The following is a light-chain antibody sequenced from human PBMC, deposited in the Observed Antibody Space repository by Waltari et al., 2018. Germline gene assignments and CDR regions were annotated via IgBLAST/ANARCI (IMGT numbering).Light chain of an antibody. CDR2: YVR. CDR1: SSAIGVYSS. CDR3: NSYTRKTASVV. V-gene: IGLV2-14*03. Sequence: QSALTQPASVSGSPGQSITISCFGTSSAIGVYSSVSWYQHYPGKAPKLMIYYVRKRPSGVSDRFSGSKSDHTASLTISGLRAEDEADYYCNSYTRKTASVVFGGGTKLTVL. J-gene: IGLJ3*02.